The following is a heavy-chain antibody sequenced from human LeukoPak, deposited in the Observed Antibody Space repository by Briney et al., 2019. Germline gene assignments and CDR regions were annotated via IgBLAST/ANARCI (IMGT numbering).Heavy chain of an antibody. V-gene: IGHV4-39*01. J-gene: IGHJ5*02. CDR1: GGFISNSNFY. CDR2: IYYTGRT. Sequence: SENLSLTCTVSGGFISNSNFYWGWIRQPPGKGLDWIGNIYYTGRTYYNPSHNSRVTISVDTSKNQFSLRLSSVTAADTAVYYCARRDRYQLPYNWFDPWGQGTLVTVSS. D-gene: IGHD2-2*01. CDR3: ARRDRYQLPYNWFDP.